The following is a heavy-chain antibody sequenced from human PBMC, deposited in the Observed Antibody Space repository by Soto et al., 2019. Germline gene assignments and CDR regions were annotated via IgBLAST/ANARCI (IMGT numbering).Heavy chain of an antibody. CDR3: ARDQLSSGLYVWFDP. CDR2: IYYDGSS. J-gene: IGHJ5*02. V-gene: IGHV4-59*01. Sequence: SETLSLTCTVPGGSISTYYCSWIPPPPGQGLEGIGYIYYDGSSSYNPSLRSRVTISVDTSKNQFSLILSSVTSADTAVYYCARDQLSSGLYVWFDPWGEGTLVTVSS. D-gene: IGHD6-25*01. CDR1: GGSISTYY.